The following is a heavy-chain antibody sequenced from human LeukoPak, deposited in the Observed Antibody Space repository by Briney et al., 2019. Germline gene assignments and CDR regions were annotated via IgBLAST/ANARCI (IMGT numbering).Heavy chain of an antibody. CDR3: ARQRGSGCLDY. CDR1: RFTLSNYW. Sequence: PGGSLRLSCAASRFTLSNYWMSWVRQAPGRRLKRVANIKQDGSETYYVDSVKGRFTTSRDNAKNSPSLQMNSLRAEDTAVYYCARQRGSGCLDYWGQGTLVTVSS. V-gene: IGHV3-7*01. J-gene: IGHJ4*02. D-gene: IGHD6-19*01. CDR2: IKQDGSET.